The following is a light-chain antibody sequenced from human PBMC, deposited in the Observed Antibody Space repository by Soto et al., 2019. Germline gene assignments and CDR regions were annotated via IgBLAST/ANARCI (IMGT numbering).Light chain of an antibody. CDR3: HEYNTWPWT. Sequence: ETGLTQSPATLSVSPGETATLSCTTSQGLNRNLAWYQQKLGQAPRVLIYGASTRAAGIPARFSGSGSGTEFILTISSLQSEDFAVYYCHEYNTWPWTFGQGTKVEIK. CDR2: GAS. V-gene: IGKV3-15*01. J-gene: IGKJ1*01. CDR1: QGLNRN.